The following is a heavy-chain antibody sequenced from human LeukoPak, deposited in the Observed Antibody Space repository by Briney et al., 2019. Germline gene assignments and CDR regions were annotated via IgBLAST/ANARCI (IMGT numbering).Heavy chain of an antibody. V-gene: IGHV4-31*03. D-gene: IGHD3-9*01. Sequence: PSETLSLTCIVSEMYDVGYYWSWIRQHPGKGLEWIGYINYSGNTYYNPSLKGRVTISIDTSKKQFSLKMSSVTAADTAVYYCARADLAGYQEDFDSWGQGLLVTVSS. CDR1: EMYDVGYY. J-gene: IGHJ4*02. CDR3: ARADLAGYQEDFDS. CDR2: INYSGNT.